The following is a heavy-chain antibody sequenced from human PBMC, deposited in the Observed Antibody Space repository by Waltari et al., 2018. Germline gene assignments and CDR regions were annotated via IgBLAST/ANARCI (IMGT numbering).Heavy chain of an antibody. Sequence: QVHLVQSGAEVKKPGASVKVSCKASGYTFTGYYIQWVRRAPGQGLEWKRRINPNSGDTNYAQKFQGRVTLTRDTSINTAYMELSSLKSDDTAVYYCARELGSDYGNRDYWGQGTLVTVPS. CDR2: INPNSGDT. J-gene: IGHJ4*02. CDR3: ARELGSDYGNRDY. V-gene: IGHV1-2*06. D-gene: IGHD4-17*01. CDR1: GYTFTGYY.